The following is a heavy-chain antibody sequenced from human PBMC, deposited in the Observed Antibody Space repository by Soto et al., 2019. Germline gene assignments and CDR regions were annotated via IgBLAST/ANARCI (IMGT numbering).Heavy chain of an antibody. Sequence: EVQLVESGGGLVKPGGSLRLSCISSGFTFRTYTMNWVRQAPGKGLEWVSGIRGFSPYTFYAESVRGRFTISRDNAKNSLFLQTDSLRAEDTAVYDCARDRGYDAHDYYYNAMDVWGQGTTVTVSS. CDR1: GFTFRTYT. CDR3: ARDRGYDAHDYYYNAMDV. D-gene: IGHD3-10*01. J-gene: IGHJ6*02. V-gene: IGHV3-21*01. CDR2: IRGFSPYT.